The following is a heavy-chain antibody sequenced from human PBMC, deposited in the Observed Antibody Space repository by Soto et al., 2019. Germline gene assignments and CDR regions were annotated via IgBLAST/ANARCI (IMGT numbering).Heavy chain of an antibody. CDR3: ARVGPWTYSAIDY. CDR1: GGSFSGYY. D-gene: IGHD2-21*01. CDR2: INHSGST. Sequence: PSETLSLTCTVSGGSFSGYYWSWIRQPPGKGLEWIGEINHSGSTNYNPSLKSRVTISVDTSKIHFSLKHFSLKLSSVTAADTAVYYCARVGPWTYSAIDYWGQGTLVTVSS. J-gene: IGHJ4*02. V-gene: IGHV4-34*01.